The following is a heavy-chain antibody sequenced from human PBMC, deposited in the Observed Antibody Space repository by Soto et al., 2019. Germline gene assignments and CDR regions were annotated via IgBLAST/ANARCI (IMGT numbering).Heavy chain of an antibody. D-gene: IGHD2-15*01. CDR3: ASKLVVATPRYYYYGMDV. CDR2: IYHSEST. Sequence: PSETLSLTCPVSGGSISSGYYYWIWLRQHPGKGLEWTGYIYHSESTYYNASLKSRVTISVDTSKNQFSLKLSSVTAADTAVYYCASKLVVATPRYYYYGMDVWGQGTTVTVSS. V-gene: IGHV4-31*03. J-gene: IGHJ6*02. CDR1: GGSISSGYYY.